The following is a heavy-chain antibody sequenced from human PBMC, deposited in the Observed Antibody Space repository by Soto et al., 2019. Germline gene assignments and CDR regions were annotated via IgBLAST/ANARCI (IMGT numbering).Heavy chain of an antibody. Sequence: QITLKESGPTLVKPTQTLTLTCTFSGFSLSTSGVGVGWIHQPPGKALEWLALIYWDDDKRYSPSLTSRLTITKDTSKNQVVLTMTNMDPVDTATYYCAHVLVVVANYGMDVWGQGTTVTVSS. CDR1: GFSLSTSGVG. V-gene: IGHV2-5*02. CDR2: IYWDDDK. J-gene: IGHJ6*02. D-gene: IGHD2-15*01. CDR3: AHVLVVVANYGMDV.